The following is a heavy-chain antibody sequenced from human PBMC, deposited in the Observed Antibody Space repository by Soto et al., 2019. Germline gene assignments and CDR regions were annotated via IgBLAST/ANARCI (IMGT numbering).Heavy chain of an antibody. D-gene: IGHD3-16*01. Sequence: QVQLQESGPGLVKPSQTLSLTCTVSGGSISSGGYYWSWIRQHPGKGLEWIGYIYYSGSTYYNPSLKSRVTIAVDTSKNQSSLKLSSVTAADTAVYYCAGGVAGGGAFDIWGQGTMVTVSS. J-gene: IGHJ3*02. CDR1: GGSISSGGYY. CDR2: IYYSGST. CDR3: AGGVAGGGAFDI. V-gene: IGHV4-31*03.